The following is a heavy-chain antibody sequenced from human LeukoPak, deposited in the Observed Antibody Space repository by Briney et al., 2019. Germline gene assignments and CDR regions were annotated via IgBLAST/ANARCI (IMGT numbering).Heavy chain of an antibody. Sequence: SETLSLTCTVSGGSISSYYWSWIRQPPGKGLEWIGYIYYSGGTNYNPSLKSRVTISVDTSKNQFSLKLSSVTAADTAVYYCARESFQLAYFDYWGQGTLVTVSS. CDR3: ARESFQLAYFDY. CDR1: GGSISSYY. J-gene: IGHJ4*02. CDR2: IYYSGGT. D-gene: IGHD5-24*01. V-gene: IGHV4-59*01.